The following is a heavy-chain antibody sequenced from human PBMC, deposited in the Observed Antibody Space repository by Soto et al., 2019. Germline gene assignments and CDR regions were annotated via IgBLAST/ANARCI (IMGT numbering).Heavy chain of an antibody. D-gene: IGHD3-3*01. V-gene: IGHV3-48*02. CDR2: ISRTSNTI. CDR3: ARGTYYPGHNGYYYFDS. CDR1: GFTFSSES. Sequence: PXGSLILSCTASGFTFSSESMIWLRQAPGKGLEWISFISRTSNTIYYVGSVKVRFTTSRDNGKNLLYLQMNDLRDEDTAVYYCARGTYYPGHNGYYYFDSWGKGTLVTVSS. J-gene: IGHJ4*02.